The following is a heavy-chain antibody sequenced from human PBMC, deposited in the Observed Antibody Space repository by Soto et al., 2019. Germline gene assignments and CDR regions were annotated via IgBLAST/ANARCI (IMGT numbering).Heavy chain of an antibody. CDR2: IKQDGSEK. Sequence: GGSLRLSCAASGFTFSSYWMSWVRQAPGKGLEWVANIKQDGSEKYYVDSVKGRFTISRDNAKNSLYLQMNSLRAEDTAVYYCARTPSELRYFDWLLHKYFDYWGQGTLVTVS. D-gene: IGHD3-9*01. CDR1: GFTFSSYW. CDR3: ARTPSELRYFDWLLHKYFDY. V-gene: IGHV3-7*01. J-gene: IGHJ4*02.